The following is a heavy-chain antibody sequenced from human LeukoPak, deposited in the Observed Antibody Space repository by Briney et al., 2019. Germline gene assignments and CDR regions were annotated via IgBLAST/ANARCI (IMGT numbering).Heavy chain of an antibody. CDR2: ISSGGSTI. CDR1: GFTFSDYY. V-gene: IGHV3-11*01. D-gene: IGHD2-15*01. J-gene: IGHJ5*02. CDR3: ARVGGYLSWFDP. Sequence: GGSLRLSCAASGFTFSDYYMSWIRQAPGKGVEWVSYISSGGSTIYYADSVKGRFTISRDNAKNSLYLQMNSLRAEDTPVYYCARVGGYLSWFDPWGQGTLVTVSS.